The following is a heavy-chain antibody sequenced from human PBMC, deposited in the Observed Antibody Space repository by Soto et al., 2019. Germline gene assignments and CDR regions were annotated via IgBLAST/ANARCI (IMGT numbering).Heavy chain of an antibody. CDR3: AREEAQYQLLHSYYYMDV. CDR2: IIPIFGMA. Sequence: VQLVQSGAEVKKPGSSVKVSCKASGGTFSSYTINWVRQAPGQGLEWMGRIIPIFGMANYAQKFQGRVTITADESTSTAYMQLSSLRSEDTGLYYCAREEAQYQLLHSYYYMDVWGKGTTVTVSS. CDR1: GGTFSSYT. J-gene: IGHJ6*03. D-gene: IGHD2-2*01. V-gene: IGHV1-69*08.